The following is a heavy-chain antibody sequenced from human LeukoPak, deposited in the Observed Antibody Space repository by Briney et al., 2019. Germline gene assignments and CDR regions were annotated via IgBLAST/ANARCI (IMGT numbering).Heavy chain of an antibody. D-gene: IGHD2-2*01. CDR2: IIPIFGTA. J-gene: IGHJ4*02. CDR3: ARDITDCSSTSCYVLGYVY. V-gene: IGHV1-69*13. CDR1: GGTFSSYA. Sequence: ASMKVSCKASGGTFSSYAISWVRQAPGQGLEWMGGIIPIFGTANYAQKFQGRVTITADESTSTAYMELSSLRSEDTAVYYCARDITDCSSTSCYVLGYVYWGQGTLVTVSS.